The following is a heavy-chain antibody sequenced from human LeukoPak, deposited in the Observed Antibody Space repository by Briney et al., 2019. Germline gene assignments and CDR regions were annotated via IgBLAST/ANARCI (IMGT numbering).Heavy chain of an antibody. D-gene: IGHD2-21*01. CDR3: ARDLGVVIGVGYFDP. Sequence: SETLSLTCAVSGGSISSSNWWSWVRQPPGKGLEWIAEIYHSGSTNYNPSLKSRVTISVDKSKNQFSLKLSSVTAADTAVYYCARDLGVVIGVGYFDPWGRGTLVTVSS. V-gene: IGHV4-4*02. J-gene: IGHJ2*01. CDR2: IYHSGST. CDR1: GGSISSSNW.